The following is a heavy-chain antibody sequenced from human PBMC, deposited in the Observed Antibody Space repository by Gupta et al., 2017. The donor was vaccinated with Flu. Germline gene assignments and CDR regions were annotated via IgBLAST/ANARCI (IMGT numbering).Heavy chain of an antibody. CDR2: IYNSGGT. CDR3: ARDTLTIVTRVGGMDV. J-gene: IGHJ6*02. D-gene: IGHD4-17*01. CDR1: GVSISSGGYY. V-gene: IGHV4-31*03. Sequence: QVQLQESGPGLVKPSQTLSLTCTVSGVSISSGGYYWTWIRQHPGKGLEWLGHIYNSGGTYYYPSLESRVTISVDTSKNQFSLKLTSVTAADTAVYYCARDTLTIVTRVGGMDVWGQGTTVTVSS.